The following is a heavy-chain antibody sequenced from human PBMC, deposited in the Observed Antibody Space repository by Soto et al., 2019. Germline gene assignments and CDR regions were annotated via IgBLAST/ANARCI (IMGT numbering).Heavy chain of an antibody. CDR3: AKGGRTKPGDY. Sequence: GGSLRLSCAASGFTFSNAWMNWVRQAPGKGLEWVGRIKSKTDGGTTDYAAPVKGRFTISRDNSKNTLYVQMNSLRADDTAVYYCAKGGRTKPGDYWGQGTPVTVSS. J-gene: IGHJ4*02. V-gene: IGHV3-15*07. CDR2: IKSKTDGGTT. CDR1: GFTFSNAW.